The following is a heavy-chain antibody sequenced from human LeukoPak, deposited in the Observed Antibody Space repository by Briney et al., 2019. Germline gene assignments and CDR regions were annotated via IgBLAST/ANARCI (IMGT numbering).Heavy chain of an antibody. CDR2: ISGSGGST. D-gene: IGHD2-2*01. CDR1: GFTFSSYA. Sequence: PGGSLRLSCAASGFTFSSYAMSWVRQAPGKGLEWASAISGSGGSTYYADSVKGRFTISRDNSKNTLYLQMNSLRAEDTAVYYCAKDLGWVVPAEGVDYWGQGTLVTVSS. V-gene: IGHV3-23*01. CDR3: AKDLGWVVPAEGVDY. J-gene: IGHJ4*02.